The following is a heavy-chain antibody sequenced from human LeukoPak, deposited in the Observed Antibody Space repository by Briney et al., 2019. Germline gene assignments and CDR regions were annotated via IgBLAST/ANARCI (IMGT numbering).Heavy chain of an antibody. J-gene: IGHJ6*02. D-gene: IGHD6-13*01. CDR2: IYYSGST. Sequence: PSETLSLTCTVSGGSISSYYWSWLRQPPGKGLEWIGYIYYSGSTNYNPSLKSRVTISVDTSKNQFSLKLSSVTAADTAVYYCARIPGIAAAGHYYYGMDVWGQGTTVTVSS. CDR1: GGSISSYY. V-gene: IGHV4-59*01. CDR3: ARIPGIAAAGHYYYGMDV.